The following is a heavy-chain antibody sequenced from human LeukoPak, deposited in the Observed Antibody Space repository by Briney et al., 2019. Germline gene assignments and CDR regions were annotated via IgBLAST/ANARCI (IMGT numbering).Heavy chain of an antibody. Sequence: ASVKVSCKASGYTFTSYGISWVRQAPGQGLEWMGWISVYNGNTNYAQKLQGRVTMTTDTSTSTAYMELRSLRSDDTAVYYCARDVRVRGGNPYYFDYWGQGTLVTVSS. D-gene: IGHD2-15*01. V-gene: IGHV1-18*01. CDR3: ARDVRVRGGNPYYFDY. J-gene: IGHJ4*02. CDR2: ISVYNGNT. CDR1: GYTFTSYG.